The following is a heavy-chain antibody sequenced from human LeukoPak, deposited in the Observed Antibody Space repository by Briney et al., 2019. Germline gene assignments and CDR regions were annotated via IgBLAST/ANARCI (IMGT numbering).Heavy chain of an antibody. V-gene: IGHV4-39*07. Sequence: PSETLSLTCTVSGDSINSSSYYWGWVRQPPGKGLEWIGNIYYSGRTYYNPSLKSRVTISLDTSTNQFSLNLASVTAADTAIYYCASEPLRWTKDSHFWGQGTLVTVSS. CDR2: IYYSGRT. D-gene: IGHD4-23*01. CDR1: GDSINSSSYY. J-gene: IGHJ4*02. CDR3: ASEPLRWTKDSHF.